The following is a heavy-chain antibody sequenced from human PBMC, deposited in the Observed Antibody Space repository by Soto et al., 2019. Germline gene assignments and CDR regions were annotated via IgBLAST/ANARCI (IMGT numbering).Heavy chain of an antibody. D-gene: IGHD3-22*01. Sequence: EVQLLESGGGLVQPGGSLRLSCAASGFTFNIYAMAWVRQAPGKGLEWVSAISGSGGRTYYADSVKGRFTISRDNSRNTLYLQMNSLRLEDTALYYCVKETGNYYDSSGYYFDYWGQGTLVTVSS. CDR2: ISGSGGRT. CDR3: VKETGNYYDSSGYYFDY. V-gene: IGHV3-23*01. CDR1: GFTFNIYA. J-gene: IGHJ4*02.